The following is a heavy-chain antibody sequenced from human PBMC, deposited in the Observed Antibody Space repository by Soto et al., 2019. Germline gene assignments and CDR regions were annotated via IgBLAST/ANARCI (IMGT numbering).Heavy chain of an antibody. J-gene: IGHJ6*02. V-gene: IGHV2-5*02. Sequence: QITLKESGPTLVKPTQTLTLTCTFSGFSLSTGGMGVGWIRQPPGKALEWLALIYWDGDRRYRPSLMSRLTIAKDTSKNQVVLTMTNMDPVDTATYYCVHSRCGGDCLQSYSSHYYYGMDIWAQGTTVTVSS. CDR3: VHSRCGGDCLQSYSSHYYYGMDI. CDR2: IYWDGDR. CDR1: GFSLSTGGMG. D-gene: IGHD2-21*02.